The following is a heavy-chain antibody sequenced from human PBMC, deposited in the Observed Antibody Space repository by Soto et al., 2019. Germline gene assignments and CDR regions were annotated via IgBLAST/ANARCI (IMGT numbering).Heavy chain of an antibody. J-gene: IGHJ4*02. V-gene: IGHV4-59*08. Sequence: SETLSLTCTVSGGSISSYYWSWIRQPPGKGLEWIGYIYYSGSTNYNPSLKSRVTISVDTSKNQFSLKLSSVTAADTAVYYCAAGSQQGYYGCFDYWGQGTLVTVSS. D-gene: IGHD3-10*01. CDR1: GGSISSYY. CDR3: AAGSQQGYYGCFDY. CDR2: IYYSGST.